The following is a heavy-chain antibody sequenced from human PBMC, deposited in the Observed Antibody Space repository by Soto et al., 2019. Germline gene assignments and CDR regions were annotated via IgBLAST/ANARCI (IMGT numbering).Heavy chain of an antibody. CDR1: GGSFTEAY. V-gene: IGHV4-34*12. CDR3: ARAPRELLAEGPLFLYYYYGFDV. J-gene: IGHJ6*02. Sequence: QVHLQQWGAGLLKPSGTLSLTCAVSGGSFTEAYWTWVRQSPGRGLEWIGEVFHAGNTNYNPSLKSRVTLSLETAKNQFSLRLTSVTAADSAVYYCARAPRELLAEGPLFLYYYYGFDVWGQGTTVIVSS. CDR2: VFHAGNT. D-gene: IGHD1-7*01.